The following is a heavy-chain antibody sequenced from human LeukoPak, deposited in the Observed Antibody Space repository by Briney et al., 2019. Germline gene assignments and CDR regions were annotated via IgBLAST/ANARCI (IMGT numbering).Heavy chain of an antibody. CDR1: GFTFSSYG. J-gene: IGHJ4*02. V-gene: IGHV3-43D*03. CDR2: ITWDGGST. CDR3: TKDTALKYSGNYLGPIDY. D-gene: IGHD1-26*01. Sequence: GGSLRLSCAASGFTFSSYGMHWVRQAPGKGLKWVSLITWDGGSTSYAESVKGRFTISRDNSKNSLYLQMNNLGPEDTALYYCTKDTALKYSGNYLGPIDYWGQGTLVTVSS.